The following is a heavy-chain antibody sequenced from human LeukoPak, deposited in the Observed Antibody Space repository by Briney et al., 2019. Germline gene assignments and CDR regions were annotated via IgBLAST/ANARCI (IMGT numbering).Heavy chain of an antibody. Sequence: GASVKVSCTASGYTFINNWMHWVRQAPGQGLEWIGLINPTGTGTLYAQKFQGRVTMTRDMSTSTDYMELSSLRSEDTAVYYCARDNSVGDIAWWFDPWGQGTLVTVSS. J-gene: IGHJ5*02. CDR3: ARDNSVGDIAWWFDP. CDR1: GYTFINNW. CDR2: INPTGTGT. V-gene: IGHV1-46*01. D-gene: IGHD3-10*01.